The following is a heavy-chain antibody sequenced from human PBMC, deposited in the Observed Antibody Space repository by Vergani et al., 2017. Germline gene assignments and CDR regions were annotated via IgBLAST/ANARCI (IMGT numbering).Heavy chain of an antibody. V-gene: IGHV1-2*02. CDR2: INPNSGGT. J-gene: IGHJ4*02. D-gene: IGHD2-21*02. CDR3: ARDGLVTRSPKNFDY. CDR1: GYTFTGYY. Sequence: QVQLVQSGAEVKKPGASVKVSCKASGYTFTGYYMHWVRQAPGQGLVWMGWINPNSGGTNYAQKFQGRVTMTRDTSISTAYMELSRLRSDDTAVYYCARDGLVTRSPKNFDYWGQGTLVTVSS.